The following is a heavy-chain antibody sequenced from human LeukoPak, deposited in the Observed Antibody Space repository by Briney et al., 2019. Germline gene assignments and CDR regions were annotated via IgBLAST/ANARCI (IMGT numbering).Heavy chain of an antibody. CDR1: GGSISSYY. J-gene: IGHJ4*02. D-gene: IGHD6-19*01. CDR2: IYYSGST. Sequence: SETLSLTCTVSGGSISSYYWSWIRQPPGKGLEWIGYIYYSGSTYYNPSLKSRVTISVDTSKNQFSLQLSSVTAADTAVYSCARDGLAVAGLDYWGQGTLVTVSS. CDR3: ARDGLAVAGLDY. V-gene: IGHV4-59*12.